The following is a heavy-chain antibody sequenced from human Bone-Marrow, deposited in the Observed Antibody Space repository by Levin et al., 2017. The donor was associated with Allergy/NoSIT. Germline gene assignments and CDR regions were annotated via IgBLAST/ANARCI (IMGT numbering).Heavy chain of an antibody. CDR1: GGSISSGSYY. V-gene: IGHV4-61*02. CDR3: AREMGSRGGHDY. CDR2: IYTSGST. Sequence: SQTLSLTCTVSGGSISSGSYYWSWIRQPAGTGLEWIGRIYTSGSTNYNPSLKSRVTISVDTSKNQFSLKLSSVTAADTAVYYCAREMGSRGGHDYWGQGTLVTVSS. J-gene: IGHJ4*02. D-gene: IGHD3-10*01.